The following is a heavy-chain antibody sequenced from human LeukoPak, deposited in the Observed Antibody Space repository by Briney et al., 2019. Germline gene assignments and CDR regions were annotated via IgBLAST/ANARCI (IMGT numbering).Heavy chain of an antibody. CDR3: ARAHDYGDYTAFDI. Sequence: GGSLRLSCAASGFTVSSNYMSWVRQAPGKGLEWVSVIYSGGSTYYADSVKGRFTISRDNSKNTLYLQMDSLRAEDTAVYYCARAHDYGDYTAFDIWGQGTMVT. V-gene: IGHV3-53*01. J-gene: IGHJ3*02. CDR2: IYSGGST. D-gene: IGHD4-17*01. CDR1: GFTVSSNY.